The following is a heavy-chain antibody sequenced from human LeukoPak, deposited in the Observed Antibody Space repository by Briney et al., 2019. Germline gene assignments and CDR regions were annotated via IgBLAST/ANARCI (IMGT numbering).Heavy chain of an antibody. J-gene: IGHJ6*02. CDR1: GFIFSSYG. D-gene: IGHD3/OR15-3a*01. CDR3: ARDWTHYGMDV. V-gene: IGHV3-33*01. CDR2: IWSDGSNK. Sequence: GGSLRLSCAASGFIFSSYGMHWVRQAPGKGLEWVAIIWSDGSNKYYVDSVKGRFTISRDNSKNTLYLQMNSLGVEDTAVYYCARDWTHYGMDVWGQGTTVTVSS.